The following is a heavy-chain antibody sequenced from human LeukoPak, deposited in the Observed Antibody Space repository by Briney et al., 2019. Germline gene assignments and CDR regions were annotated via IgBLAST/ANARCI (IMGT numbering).Heavy chain of an antibody. Sequence: ASVKVSCKASGYTFTVYSMHWVRQAPGQGLEWMGWINPNSGDTKYSQNFQGRVTMSWDTSISTAYMELNRLTSDDTAVYYCARDYDILTGYFSPPDYWGQGTLVTVSS. CDR2: INPNSGDT. J-gene: IGHJ4*02. CDR3: ARDYDILTGYFSPPDY. V-gene: IGHV1-2*02. CDR1: GYTFTVYS. D-gene: IGHD3-9*01.